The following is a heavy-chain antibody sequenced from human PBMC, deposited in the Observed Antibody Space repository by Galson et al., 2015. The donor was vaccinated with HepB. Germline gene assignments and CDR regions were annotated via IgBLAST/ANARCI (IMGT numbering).Heavy chain of an antibody. V-gene: IGHV1-18*01. CDR1: GYTFSSYS. J-gene: IGHJ5*02. D-gene: IGHD2-15*01. Sequence: SVKVSCKASGYTFSSYSITWVRQAPGQGLEWVGWISPYNRHTNYAQKFQGRVTMTTDTSTSTAFMELRSLRPDDTAIYYCARGAFVVVVDSIQNNWFGPWGQVTLFTVSS. CDR3: ARGAFVVVVDSIQNNWFGP. CDR2: ISPYNRHT.